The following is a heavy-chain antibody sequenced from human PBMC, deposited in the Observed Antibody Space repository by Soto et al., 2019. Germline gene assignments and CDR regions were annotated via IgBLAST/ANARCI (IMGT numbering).Heavy chain of an antibody. D-gene: IGHD4-17*01. Sequence: GGSLRLSCAASGFTFDDYGMSWVRQAPWKGLEWVSGINWNGGSTGYADSVKGRFTISRDNAKNSLYLQMNSLRAEDTALYYCARSQYGDYEPGYYYYGMDVWGQGTTVTVSS. CDR1: GFTFDDYG. J-gene: IGHJ6*02. CDR2: INWNGGST. CDR3: ARSQYGDYEPGYYYYGMDV. V-gene: IGHV3-20*04.